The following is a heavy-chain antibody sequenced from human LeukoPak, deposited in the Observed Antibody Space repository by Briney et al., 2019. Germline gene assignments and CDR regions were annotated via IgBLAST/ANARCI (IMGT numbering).Heavy chain of an antibody. CDR2: INHRGST. CDR3: ARDRGMEV. J-gene: IGHJ6*02. CDR1: GGSFSGYY. Sequence: ADTLSLICALYGGSFSGYYWSWIRQPPGKGLEWTGEINHRGSTNYNPSLKSRVTISVDTSKNQFSLKLSSVTAADTGVYYCARDRGMEVCGQGTTVTVSS. V-gene: IGHV4-34*01.